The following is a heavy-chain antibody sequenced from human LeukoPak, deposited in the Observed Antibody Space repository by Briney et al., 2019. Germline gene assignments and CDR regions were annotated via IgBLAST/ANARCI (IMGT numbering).Heavy chain of an antibody. CDR3: AKDTNYDILDY. CDR2: ISYDGSNK. J-gene: IGHJ4*02. Sequence: GGSLRLSCAASGFTFSSYAMHWVRQAPGKGLEWVGVISYDGSNKYYADSVKGRFTISRDNSKNTLYLQMNSLRAEDTAVYYCAKDTNYDILDYWGQGTLVTASS. D-gene: IGHD3-9*01. CDR1: GFTFSSYA. V-gene: IGHV3-30*04.